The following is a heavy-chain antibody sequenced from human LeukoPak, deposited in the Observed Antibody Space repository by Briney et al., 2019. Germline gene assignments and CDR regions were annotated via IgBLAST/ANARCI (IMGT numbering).Heavy chain of an antibody. Sequence: TGGSLRLSCAASGFTFSSYSMNWVRQAPGKGLEWVSYITSSSTTVWCADSVKGRFIISRDNAKNSLFLQMNSLRAEDTAVYYCARDSYDGSGSYSRYWGQGTLVTVSS. CDR2: ITSSSTTV. V-gene: IGHV3-48*01. CDR1: GFTFSSYS. D-gene: IGHD3-10*01. J-gene: IGHJ4*02. CDR3: ARDSYDGSGSYSRY.